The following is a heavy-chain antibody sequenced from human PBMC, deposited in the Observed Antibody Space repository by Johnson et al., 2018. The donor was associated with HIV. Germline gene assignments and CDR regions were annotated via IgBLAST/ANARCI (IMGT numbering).Heavy chain of an antibody. CDR1: GFTVSSNY. Sequence: VQLVESGGGLVQPGGSLRLSCAASGFTVSSNYMSWVRQAPGKGLEWVSVIYTGGNTYYANSVKDRFTISRDISKNTLYLQMGSLRAEDMAVYYCARGHSGSYYYDAFDIWGQGTMVIVS. J-gene: IGHJ3*02. CDR3: ARGHSGSYYYDAFDI. CDR2: IYTGGNT. D-gene: IGHD1-26*01. V-gene: IGHV3-53*04.